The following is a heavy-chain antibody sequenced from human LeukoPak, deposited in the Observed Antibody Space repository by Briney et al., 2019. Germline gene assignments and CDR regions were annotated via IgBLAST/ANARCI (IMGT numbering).Heavy chain of an antibody. V-gene: IGHV4-31*03. J-gene: IGHJ4*02. CDR1: GGSISSGGYY. CDR2: IFYSGST. CDR3: ARRSIAAYYFDY. D-gene: IGHD6-13*01. Sequence: SETLSLTCTVSGGSISSGGYYWSWIRQHPGKGLEWIGYIFYSGSTYYNPSLKSRVTISVDTSKNQFSLKLSSVTAADTAVYYCARRSIAAYYFDYWGQGTLVTVSS.